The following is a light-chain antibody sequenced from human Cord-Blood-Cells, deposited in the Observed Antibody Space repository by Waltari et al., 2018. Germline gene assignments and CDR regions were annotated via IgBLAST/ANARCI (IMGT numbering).Light chain of an antibody. V-gene: IGKV3-11*01. Sequence: DIVFTQSPATLSLPPGERATLSCRASQCVSSYLAWYQQKPGQAPRLLIYDASNRATGIPARFSGSGSGTDFTLTISSLEPEDFAVYYCQQRSNWPYTFGQGTKLEIK. CDR1: QCVSSY. CDR3: QQRSNWPYT. J-gene: IGKJ2*01. CDR2: DAS.